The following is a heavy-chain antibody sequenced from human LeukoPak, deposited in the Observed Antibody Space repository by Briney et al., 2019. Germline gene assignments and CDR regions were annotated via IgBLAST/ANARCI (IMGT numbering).Heavy chain of an antibody. Sequence: PGRPLKLSCAASGFTFSSYALHWVRQAPGKGLDWVAVISFDGREKSYADSVKGRFTISRDNSKNTLYVQMNSLRAEDTAVYYCATDNWNYVRSYYMDVWGEGTTVIVSS. V-gene: IGHV3-30*01. J-gene: IGHJ6*03. CDR1: GFTFSSYA. CDR3: ATDNWNYVRSYYMDV. CDR2: ISFDGREK. D-gene: IGHD1-7*01.